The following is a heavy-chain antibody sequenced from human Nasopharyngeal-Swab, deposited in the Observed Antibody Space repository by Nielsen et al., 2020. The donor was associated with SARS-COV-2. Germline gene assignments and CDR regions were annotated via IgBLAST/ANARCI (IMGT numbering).Heavy chain of an antibody. CDR1: GYTFTSYD. Sequence: ASVKVSCKASGYTFTSYDINWVRQATGQGLEWMGWMNPNSGNTGYAQKFQGRVTMTRNTSISTAYMELSSLRSEDTAVYYCARDPYYYGSGSQRDFDYWGQGTLVTVPS. D-gene: IGHD3-10*01. J-gene: IGHJ4*02. CDR3: ARDPYYYGSGSQRDFDY. V-gene: IGHV1-8*01. CDR2: MNPNSGNT.